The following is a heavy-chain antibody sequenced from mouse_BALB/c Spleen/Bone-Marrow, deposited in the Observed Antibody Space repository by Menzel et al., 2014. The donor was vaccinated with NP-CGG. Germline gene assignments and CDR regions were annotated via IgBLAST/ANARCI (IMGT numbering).Heavy chain of an antibody. CDR3: ARDDYGRGY. CDR1: GSTFTDYY. Sequence: EVKLMESGGGLAQPGGSLRLSCATSGSTFTDYYMSWVRQPPGKALEWLGFIRNKPNGYTTEYSASVKGRFTISRDNSQSILYLQRNTLRAEDSATYYCARDDYGRGYWGQGTTLTVSS. D-gene: IGHD1-1*01. J-gene: IGHJ2*01. V-gene: IGHV7-3*02. CDR2: IRNKPNGYTT.